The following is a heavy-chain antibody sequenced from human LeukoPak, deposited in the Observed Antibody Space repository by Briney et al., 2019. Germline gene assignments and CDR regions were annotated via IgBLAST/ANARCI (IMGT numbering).Heavy chain of an antibody. V-gene: IGHV1-69*05. CDR3: ASDYSNYPHYYYMDV. CDR2: IIPIFGTA. Sequence: SVKVSCKASGGTFSSYAISWVRQAPGQGLEWMGRIIPIFGTANYAQKFQGRVTITTDESTSTAYMELSSLRSEDTAVYYCASDYSNYPHYYYMDVWGKGTTVTVSS. CDR1: GGTFSSYA. J-gene: IGHJ6*03. D-gene: IGHD4-11*01.